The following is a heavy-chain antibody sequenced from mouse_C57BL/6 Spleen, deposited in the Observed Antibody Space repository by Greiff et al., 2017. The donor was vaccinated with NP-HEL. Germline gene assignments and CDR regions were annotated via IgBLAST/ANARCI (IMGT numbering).Heavy chain of an antibody. CDR1: GYTFTSYW. D-gene: IGHD4-1*02. Sequence: VQLQQPGAELVKPGASVKLSCKASGYTFTSYWMHWVKQRPGQGLEWIGMIHPNSGSTNYNEKFKSKATLTVDKSSSTAYMQLSSLTSEDSAVYYGAIPNWDDWYFDVWGTGTTVTVSS. CDR2: IHPNSGST. CDR3: AIPNWDDWYFDV. V-gene: IGHV1-64*01. J-gene: IGHJ1*03.